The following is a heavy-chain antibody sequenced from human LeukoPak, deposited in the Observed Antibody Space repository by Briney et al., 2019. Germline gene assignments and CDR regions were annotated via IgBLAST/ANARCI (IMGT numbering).Heavy chain of an antibody. J-gene: IGHJ4*02. Sequence: SETLSLTCTVSGGSISSSRYYWGWIRQPPWRGLEWIGSIYYSGSTYYNPSLKSRVTISVDTSKNQFSLKLSSVTAADTAVYYCTRGVILSSPDYWGQGTLVTVSS. CDR3: TRGVILSSPDY. CDR2: IYYSGST. CDR1: GGSISSSRYY. D-gene: IGHD2-21*01. V-gene: IGHV4-39*07.